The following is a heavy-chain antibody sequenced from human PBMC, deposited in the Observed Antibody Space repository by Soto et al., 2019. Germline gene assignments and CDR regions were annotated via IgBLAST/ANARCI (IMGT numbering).Heavy chain of an antibody. D-gene: IGHD6-13*01. J-gene: IGHJ5*02. V-gene: IGHV1-3*01. CDR3: ARQEQLVRGDNWLDP. CDR1: GYTFTSYA. CDR2: INAGNGNT. Sequence: ASLKVSCKASGYTFTSYAMHWVRQAPGQRLEWMGWINAGNGNTKYSQKFQGRVTITRDTSASTAYMELSSLRSEDTAVYYCARQEQLVRGDNWLDPWGQGTLVTVSS.